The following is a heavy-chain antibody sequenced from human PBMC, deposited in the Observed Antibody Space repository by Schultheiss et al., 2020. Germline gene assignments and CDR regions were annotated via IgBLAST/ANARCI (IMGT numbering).Heavy chain of an antibody. J-gene: IGHJ4*02. CDR3: ARGIVSYSGSYRHPNSDY. CDR1: GYTFTGYY. CDR2: INPNSGGT. D-gene: IGHD1-26*01. Sequence: ASVKVSCKASGYTFTGYYMHWVRQAPGQGLEWMGWINPNSGGTNYAQKFQGRVTMTRDTSISTAYMELSRLRSDDTAVYYCARGIVSYSGSYRHPNSDYWGQGTLVTVSS. V-gene: IGHV1-2*02.